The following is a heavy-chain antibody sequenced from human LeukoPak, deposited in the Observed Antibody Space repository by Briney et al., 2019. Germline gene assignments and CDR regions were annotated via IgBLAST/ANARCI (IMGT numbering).Heavy chain of an antibody. V-gene: IGHV3-7*01. J-gene: IGHJ4*02. D-gene: IGHD5-18*01. CDR1: GFTFSNYW. CDR2: IKEGGSEK. CDR3: ARGWDTAMGKGFNY. Sequence: SGGSLRLSCAASGFTFSNYWMSWVRQAPGKGLEWVANIKEGGSEKYYVDSVKGRFTISRDNAKSSQYLQMNSLRAEDTAVYYCARGWDTAMGKGFNYWGQGTLVTVSS.